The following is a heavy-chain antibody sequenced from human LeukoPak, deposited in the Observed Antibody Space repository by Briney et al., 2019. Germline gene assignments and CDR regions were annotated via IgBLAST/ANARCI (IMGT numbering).Heavy chain of an antibody. D-gene: IGHD3-22*01. Sequence: GGSLRLSCAASGFTFSSYWMTWVRQAPGKGLEWVANIKQDGSERYYVDSVKGRFTISRDNAKNTVYLQMNSLRAEDTAVYYCVRDWGYDSSGYWQKYFDTWGQGTLVTVSS. CDR3: VRDWGYDSSGYWQKYFDT. CDR2: IKQDGSER. J-gene: IGHJ4*02. CDR1: GFTFSSYW. V-gene: IGHV3-7*01.